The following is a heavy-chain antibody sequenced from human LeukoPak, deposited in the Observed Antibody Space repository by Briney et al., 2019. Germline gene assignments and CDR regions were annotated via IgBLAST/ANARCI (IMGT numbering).Heavy chain of an antibody. J-gene: IGHJ4*02. Sequence: ASVTVSCKASGYTFTSYDINWVRQATGQGLEWMGWMNPNSGNTGYAQKFQGRVTITRNTSISTAYMELSSLRSEDTAVYYCASQRHDSSGYWMGYWGQGTLVTVSS. D-gene: IGHD3-22*01. CDR1: GYTFTSYD. V-gene: IGHV1-8*03. CDR2: MNPNSGNT. CDR3: ASQRHDSSGYWMGY.